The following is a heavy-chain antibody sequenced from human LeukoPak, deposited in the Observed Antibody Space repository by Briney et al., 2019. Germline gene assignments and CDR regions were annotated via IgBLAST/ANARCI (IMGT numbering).Heavy chain of an antibody. CDR2: IYYSGST. CDR3: ARGCSSTSCYTGSIDY. Sequence: PSETLSLTCTVSGGSLSSSSYYWGWIRQPPGKGLEWIGSIYYSGSTYYNPSLKSRVTISVDTSKNQFSLKLSSVTAADTAVYYCARGCSSTSCYTGSIDYWGQGTLVTVSS. V-gene: IGHV4-39*01. D-gene: IGHD2-2*02. J-gene: IGHJ4*02. CDR1: GGSLSSSSYY.